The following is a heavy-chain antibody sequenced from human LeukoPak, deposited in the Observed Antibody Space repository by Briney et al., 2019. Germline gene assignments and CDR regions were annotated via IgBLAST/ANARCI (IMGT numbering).Heavy chain of an antibody. CDR2: INPNSGGT. J-gene: IGHJ5*02. Sequence: ASVKVSCKASGYTFTGYYMHWVRQAPGQGLEWMGWINPNSGGTNYAQKFQGRVTMTRDTSISTAYMELSRLRSDDTAVYYCARAALGYCSSASCYNWFDPWGQGTLVTVSS. CDR3: ARAALGYCSSASCYNWFDP. V-gene: IGHV1-2*02. D-gene: IGHD2-2*01. CDR1: GYTFTGYY.